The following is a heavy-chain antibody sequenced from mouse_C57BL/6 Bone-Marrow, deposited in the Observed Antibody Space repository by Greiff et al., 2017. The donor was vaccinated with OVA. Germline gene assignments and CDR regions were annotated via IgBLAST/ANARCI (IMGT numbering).Heavy chain of an antibody. CDR2: IYPRDGST. V-gene: IGHV1-85*01. D-gene: IGHD2-4*01. Sequence: VQLQHSGPELVKPGASVKLSCKASGYTFTSYDINWVKQRPGQGLEWIGWIYPRDGSTKYNEKFKGKATLTVDTSSSTAYMELHSLTSEDSAVYFCARSNSIYYDYDEFAYWGQGTLVTVSA. CDR3: ARSNSIYYDYDEFAY. J-gene: IGHJ3*01. CDR1: GYTFTSYD.